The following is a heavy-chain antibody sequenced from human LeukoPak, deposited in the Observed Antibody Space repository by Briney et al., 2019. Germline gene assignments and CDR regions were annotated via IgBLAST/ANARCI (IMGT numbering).Heavy chain of an antibody. CDR1: RGTFSSYT. Sequence: ASVKVSCKASRGTFSSYTISWVRQAPGQGLDWMGRIIPILGIANYAQKFQGRVTITADKSTSTAYMELSSLRSEDTAVYYCASPYDILTGYQCFDYWGQGTLVTVSS. CDR3: ASPYDILTGYQCFDY. J-gene: IGHJ4*02. CDR2: IIPILGIA. V-gene: IGHV1-69*02. D-gene: IGHD3-9*01.